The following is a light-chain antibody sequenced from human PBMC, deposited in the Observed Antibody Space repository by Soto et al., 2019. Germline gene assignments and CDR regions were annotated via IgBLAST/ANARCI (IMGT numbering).Light chain of an antibody. CDR3: QQYTNTNNPWM. J-gene: IGKJ1*01. V-gene: IGKV1-5*01. Sequence: DIQVTQSPPTLSASVGDRVTITWLARQTISTWMAWYQQKPGKAPKLLVYDASTLQSGVASRFSGSGSGTEFTLIISGLQPDDSATYYCQQYTNTNNPWMFGQGTKVDIK. CDR1: QTISTW. CDR2: DAS.